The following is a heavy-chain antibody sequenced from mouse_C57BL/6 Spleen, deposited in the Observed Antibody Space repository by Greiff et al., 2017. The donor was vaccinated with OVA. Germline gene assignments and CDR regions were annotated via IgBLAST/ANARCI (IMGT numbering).Heavy chain of an antibody. V-gene: IGHV1-52*01. Sequence: VQLQQPGAELVRPGSSVQLSCKASGYTFTSYCMHWVTQRPIQGLEWIGNIDPSDSETHYNQKFKDKATLTVDKSSSTAYMQLSSLTSEDSAVYYCARWRHYYGSSYAMDYWGQGTSVTVSS. CDR1: GYTFTSYC. D-gene: IGHD1-1*01. CDR3: ARWRHYYGSSYAMDY. J-gene: IGHJ4*01. CDR2: IDPSDSET.